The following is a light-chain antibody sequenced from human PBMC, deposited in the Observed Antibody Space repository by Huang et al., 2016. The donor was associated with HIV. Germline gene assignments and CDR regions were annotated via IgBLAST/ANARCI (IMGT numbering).Light chain of an antibody. CDR3: QQQWT. V-gene: IGKV1-5*03. J-gene: IGKJ1*01. Sequence: DIQMTQSPSTLSAFVGDRVTITCQTSHRIRSWLAWYQQKPGKAPNLLISKASNLESGVPSRFSGNGSGTEFTLTISGLQPDDLATYYCQQQWTFGQGTKVEI. CDR1: HRIRSW. CDR2: KAS.